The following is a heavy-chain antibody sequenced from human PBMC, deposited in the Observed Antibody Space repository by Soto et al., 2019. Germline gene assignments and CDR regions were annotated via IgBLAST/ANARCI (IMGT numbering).Heavy chain of an antibody. V-gene: IGHV3-53*02. Sequence: EVQLVETGGGLIQPGGSLRLSCAASGFTVSSNYMSWVRQAPGKGLEWVSVIYSGGSTYYADSVKGRFTISRDNSKNTLYLQMNSLRAEDTAVYYCARNSNYDFPFDYWGQGTLVTVSS. CDR1: GFTVSSNY. CDR2: IYSGGST. D-gene: IGHD1-7*01. J-gene: IGHJ4*02. CDR3: ARNSNYDFPFDY.